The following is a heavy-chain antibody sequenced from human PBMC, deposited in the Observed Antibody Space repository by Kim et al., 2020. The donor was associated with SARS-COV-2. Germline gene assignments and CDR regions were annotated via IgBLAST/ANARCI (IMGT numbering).Heavy chain of an antibody. J-gene: IGHJ6*02. D-gene: IGHD3-3*01. CDR2: ISGSGGST. CDR1: GFTFSSYA. CDR3: AKVKYAIWGGTWGYYYGMDV. V-gene: IGHV3-23*01. Sequence: GGSLRLSCAASGFTFSSYAMSWVRQAPGKGLEWVSAISGSGGSTYYADSVKGRFTISRDNSKNTLYLQMNSLRAEDTAVYYCAKVKYAIWGGTWGYYYGMDVWGQGTTVTVSS.